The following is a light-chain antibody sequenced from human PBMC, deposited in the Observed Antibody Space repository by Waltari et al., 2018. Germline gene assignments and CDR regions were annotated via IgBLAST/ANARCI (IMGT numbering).Light chain of an antibody. CDR3: QRYNNGGKT. CDR2: HAS. Sequence: IVMTQSPATLSVSPGERATRSCRASQSVSSSLAWYQQKPGQAPRLIIYHASTRATGVPTRFSGSGSGTEFTLTISSLQSEDFAVYYCQRYNNGGKTFGPGTKLEIK. CDR1: QSVSSS. J-gene: IGKJ2*01. V-gene: IGKV3-15*01.